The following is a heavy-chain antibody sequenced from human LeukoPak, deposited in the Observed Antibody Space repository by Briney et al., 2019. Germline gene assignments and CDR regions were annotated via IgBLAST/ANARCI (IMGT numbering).Heavy chain of an antibody. Sequence: GGSLRLSCAASGFTFSHLAMYWVRQAPGKGLECVSLISDDTYTKYYADSVKGRFIISRDNSKNMLYLQMNGLGTDESALYYCTVATETTFDYWGQGSLVTVSS. V-gene: IGHV3-30*04. D-gene: IGHD4-17*01. J-gene: IGHJ4*02. CDR1: GFTFSHLA. CDR2: ISDDTYTK. CDR3: TVATETTFDY.